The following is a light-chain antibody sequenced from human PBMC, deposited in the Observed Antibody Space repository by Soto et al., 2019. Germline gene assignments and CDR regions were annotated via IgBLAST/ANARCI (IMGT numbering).Light chain of an antibody. J-gene: IGKJ3*01. Sequence: DIVMTQSPDSLAVSLGETATITCKSSQSVFYNSNNKNYLAWYQQKPGQPPKLLIYWASTRESGVPDRFSGGGSGTDFTLTISRLEAEDSAVYYCQQYVSLRFSFGPGTKVEIK. CDR3: QQYVSLRFS. CDR2: WAS. CDR1: QSVFYNSNNKNY. V-gene: IGKV4-1*01.